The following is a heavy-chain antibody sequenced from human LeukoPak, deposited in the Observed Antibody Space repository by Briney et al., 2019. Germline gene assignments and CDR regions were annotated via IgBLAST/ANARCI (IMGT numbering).Heavy chain of an antibody. CDR3: TDVGSTI. CDR2: ITGSGGTT. Sequence: SGGSLRLSCAASGFTFSNYAMSWVRQAPGKGLEWVSAITGSGGTTYYADSAKGRFTISRDNSKNTVYLQMNSLKTEDTAVYYCTDVGSTIWGQGTLVTVSS. D-gene: IGHD1-26*01. CDR1: GFTFSNYA. V-gene: IGHV3-23*01. J-gene: IGHJ4*02.